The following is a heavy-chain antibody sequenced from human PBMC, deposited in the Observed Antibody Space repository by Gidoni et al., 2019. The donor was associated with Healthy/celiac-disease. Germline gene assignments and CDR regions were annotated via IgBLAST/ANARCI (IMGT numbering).Heavy chain of an antibody. CDR1: GFTFSSYA. CDR3: ATSGGGRYFDWLLFGDY. CDR2: ISGSGGST. Sequence: EVQLLESGGGLVQPGGSLRLSCAASGFTFSSYAMSWVRQAPGKGLEWVSDISGSGGSTYFADSVKGRFTISRDNSKNTLYLQMNSLRAEDTAVYYCATSGGGRYFDWLLFGDYWGQGTLVTVSS. V-gene: IGHV3-23*01. J-gene: IGHJ4*02. D-gene: IGHD3-9*01.